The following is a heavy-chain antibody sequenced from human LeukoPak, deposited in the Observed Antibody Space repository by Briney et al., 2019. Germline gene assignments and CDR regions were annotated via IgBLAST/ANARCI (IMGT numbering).Heavy chain of an antibody. CDR2: IYYSGST. Sequence: SETLSLTCTVSGGSISSYYWSWIRQPPGKGLEWVGYIYYSGSTNYNPSLKSRVTISVAPSKTHFSLKLSCVTAAATAVYYCARGAYDFWSGYTLDYWGQGTLVTVSS. CDR1: GGSISSYY. V-gene: IGHV4-59*01. J-gene: IGHJ4*02. D-gene: IGHD3-3*01. CDR3: ARGAYDFWSGYTLDY.